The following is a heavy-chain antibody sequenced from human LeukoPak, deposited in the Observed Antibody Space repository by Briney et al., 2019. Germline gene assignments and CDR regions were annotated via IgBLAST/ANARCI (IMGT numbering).Heavy chain of an antibody. D-gene: IGHD6-6*01. V-gene: IGHV4-30-4*01. J-gene: IGHJ4*02. CDR2: IYYSGST. CDR1: GGSISGSSYY. CDR3: ARVPLSSSGPPYTYDY. Sequence: SETLSLTCTVSGGSISGSSYYWSWIRQPPGKGLEWIGYIYYSGSTYYNPSLKSRVTISVDTSKNQFSLKLSSATAADTAVYYCARVPLSSSGPPYTYDYWGQGTLVTVSS.